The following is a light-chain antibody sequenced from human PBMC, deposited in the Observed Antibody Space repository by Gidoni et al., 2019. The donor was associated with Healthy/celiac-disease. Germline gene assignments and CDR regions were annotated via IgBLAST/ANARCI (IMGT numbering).Light chain of an antibody. Sequence: EIVLTQSPATLSVSPGERATLPCRASQSVSSTLAWYQQKPGQAPRLLIYGASTRATGIPARFSGSGSGTEFTLTINSLQSEDFAVYYCQQYNNWPPYTFGQGTKLEIK. J-gene: IGKJ2*01. CDR2: GAS. CDR3: QQYNNWPPYT. CDR1: QSVSST. V-gene: IGKV3-15*01.